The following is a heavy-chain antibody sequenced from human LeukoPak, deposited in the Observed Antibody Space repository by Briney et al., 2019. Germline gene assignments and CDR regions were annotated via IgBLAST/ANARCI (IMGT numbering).Heavy chain of an antibody. CDR2: ISYDGSNK. CDR1: GFTFSSYE. D-gene: IGHD2-21*01. V-gene: IGHV3-30*18. CDR3: AKVFLGDAFDI. Sequence: QPGGSLRLSCAASGFTFSSYEMNWGRQAPGKGLEWVAVISYDGSNKYYADSVKGRFTISRDNSKNTLYLQMNSLRADDTAVYYCAKVFLGDAFDIWGQGTMATVSS. J-gene: IGHJ3*02.